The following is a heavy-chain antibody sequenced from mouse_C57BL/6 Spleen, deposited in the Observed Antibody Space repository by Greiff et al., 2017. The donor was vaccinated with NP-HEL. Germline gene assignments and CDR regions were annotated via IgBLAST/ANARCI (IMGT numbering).Heavy chain of an antibody. CDR3: ARGEGYPYYFDY. V-gene: IGHV1-64*01. J-gene: IGHJ2*01. CDR2: IHPNSGST. CDR1: GYTFTSYW. Sequence: QVQLQQSGAELVKPGASVKLSCKASGYTFTSYWMHWVKQRPGQGLEWIGMIHPNSGSTNYNEKFKSKATLTVDKSSSTAYMQLSSLTSEDSAVYYCARGEGYPYYFDYWGQGTTLTVSS. D-gene: IGHD2-14*01.